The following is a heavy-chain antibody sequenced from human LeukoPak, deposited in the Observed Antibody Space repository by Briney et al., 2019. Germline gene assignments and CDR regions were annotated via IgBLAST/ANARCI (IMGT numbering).Heavy chain of an antibody. CDR2: IYTSGST. J-gene: IGHJ4*02. CDR1: GGSISSYY. Sequence: SEIPSLTCTVSGGSISSYYWSWIRQPAGKGLEWIGRIYTSGSTNYNPSLKSRVTMSVDTSKNQFSLKLSSVTAADTVVYYCARGVPTRYYDFWSGYHRDGDYWGQGTLVTVSS. D-gene: IGHD3-3*01. V-gene: IGHV4-4*07. CDR3: ARGVPTRYYDFWSGYHRDGDY.